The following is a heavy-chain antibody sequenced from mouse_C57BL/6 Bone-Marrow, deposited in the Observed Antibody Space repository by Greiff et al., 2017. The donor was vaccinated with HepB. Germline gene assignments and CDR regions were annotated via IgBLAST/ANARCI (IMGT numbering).Heavy chain of an antibody. V-gene: IGHV1-63*01. CDR1: GYTFTNYW. CDR2: IYPGGGYT. J-gene: IGHJ4*01. CDR3: ARSYGYDGGYYAMDY. D-gene: IGHD2-2*01. Sequence: QVQLKQSGAELVRPGTSVKMSCKASGYTFTNYWIGWAKQRPGHGLEWIGDIYPGGGYTNYNEKFKGKATLTADKSSSTAYMQFSSLTSEDSAIYYCARSYGYDGGYYAMDYWGQGTSVTVSS.